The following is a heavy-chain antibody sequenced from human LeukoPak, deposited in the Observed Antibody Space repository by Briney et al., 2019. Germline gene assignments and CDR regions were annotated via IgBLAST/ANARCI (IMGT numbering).Heavy chain of an antibody. J-gene: IGHJ3*02. V-gene: IGHV4-38-2*02. CDR3: ARTYPSEVAIWVAFDI. D-gene: IGHD2-21*01. Sequence: SETLSLTCTVSGYSISSGYYWGWIRQPQGKGLEWIGSIYHSGSTYYNPSLKSRVTISVDTSKNQFSLKLSSVTPADTAVYYCARTYPSEVAIWVAFDIWGQGTMVTVSS. CDR1: GYSISSGYY. CDR2: IYHSGST.